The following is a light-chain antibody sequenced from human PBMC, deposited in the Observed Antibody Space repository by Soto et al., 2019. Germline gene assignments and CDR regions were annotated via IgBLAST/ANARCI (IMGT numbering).Light chain of an antibody. V-gene: IGKV3-15*01. J-gene: IGKJ2*02. CDR3: QQYKNWPCT. CDR2: GAS. CDR1: QSVSSN. Sequence: EIVMTQSPATLSVSPGERATLSCRASQSVSSNLAWYQQKPGQAPRLLIYGASTRATDIPARFSGSGSGTEFTLAISSLQSEDFAVYFCQQYKNWPCTFGQGTKLEIK.